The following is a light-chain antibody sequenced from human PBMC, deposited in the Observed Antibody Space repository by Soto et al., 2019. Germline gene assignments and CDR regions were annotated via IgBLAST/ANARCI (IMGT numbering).Light chain of an antibody. J-gene: IGKJ1*01. Sequence: EIVLTPSPGTMSLSPVESATLSCRASQSVSSSHLAWYQQKPGQAPRLLIYGASTRATGIPARFSGSGSGTEFTLTISSLQSEDFAVYYCQQYNTWPPTFAQGTMVDVK. CDR3: QQYNTWPPT. CDR2: GAS. V-gene: IGKV3-15*01. CDR1: QSVSSSH.